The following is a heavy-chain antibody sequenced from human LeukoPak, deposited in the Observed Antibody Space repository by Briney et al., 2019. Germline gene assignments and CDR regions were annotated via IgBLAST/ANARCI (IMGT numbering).Heavy chain of an antibody. V-gene: IGHV3-21*01. CDR2: ISSRGSYI. CDR1: GFTFSSYS. Sequence: PGGSLRLSCAASGFTFSSYSMNWVRQAPGKGLGWVSSISSRGSYIYYADSVRGRFTISRDNAKNSLYLQMNSLRAEDTAVYYCARDKSEQQLVLPLSAFDIWGQGTMVTVSS. J-gene: IGHJ3*02. CDR3: ARDKSEQQLVLPLSAFDI. D-gene: IGHD6-13*01.